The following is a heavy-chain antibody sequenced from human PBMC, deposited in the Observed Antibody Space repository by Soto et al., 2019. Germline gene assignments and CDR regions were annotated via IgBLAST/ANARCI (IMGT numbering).Heavy chain of an antibody. J-gene: IGHJ4*02. D-gene: IGHD3-22*01. V-gene: IGHV4-30-4*01. Sequence: TLSLTXTVSGGSISSGDYYWSWIRQPPGKGLEWIGYIYYSGSTYYNPSLKSRVTISVDTSKNQFSLKLSSVTAADTAVYYCARAPRSGYYHTDYWGQGTLVTVSS. CDR1: GGSISSGDYY. CDR2: IYYSGST. CDR3: ARAPRSGYYHTDY.